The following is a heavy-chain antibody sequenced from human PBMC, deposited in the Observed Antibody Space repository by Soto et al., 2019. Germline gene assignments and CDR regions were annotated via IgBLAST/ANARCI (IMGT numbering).Heavy chain of an antibody. Sequence: PGGTLCLTFTVSGGSIRSRSYSWGSIRQPPGKGLEWIGSIYYSGSTYYKPSLKSRVTISVDSSETQFSLRLTSVTAADTAVYYCVRESVASGPNYFDTWGPGTLVNLSS. CDR1: GGSIRSRSYS. CDR2: IYYSGST. D-gene: IGHD6-6*01. V-gene: IGHV4-39*07. J-gene: IGHJ5*02. CDR3: VRESVASGPNYFDT.